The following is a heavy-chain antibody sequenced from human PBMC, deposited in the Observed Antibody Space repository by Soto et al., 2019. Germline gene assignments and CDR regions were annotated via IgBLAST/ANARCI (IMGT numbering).Heavy chain of an antibody. V-gene: IGHV3-11*05. Sequence: PGGSLRLSCAASGFTFEDYYMSWVRQAPGKGLEWVSFISSSATYTNYAESVKGRFTISRDNAKNSLLLQMNSLRAEDTAVYYCATGGYNYGSDYWGQGTLVTVSS. CDR1: GFTFEDYY. CDR3: ATGGYNYGSDY. CDR2: ISSSATYT. J-gene: IGHJ4*02. D-gene: IGHD5-18*01.